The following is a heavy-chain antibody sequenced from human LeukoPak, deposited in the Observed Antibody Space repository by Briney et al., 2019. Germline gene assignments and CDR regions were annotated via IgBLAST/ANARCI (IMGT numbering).Heavy chain of an antibody. J-gene: IGHJ4*02. D-gene: IGHD3-22*01. CDR2: IIPILGAP. V-gene: IGHV1-69*04. Sequence: SVKVSCKASGGTFSSEAFSWVRQAPGQGLEWMGRIIPILGAPKYAQKFQGQGRVTITADKSTRTAYMELNSLRFEDTAMYYCARENCDSRGYYPDNWGQGTLVTVSS. CDR3: ARENCDSRGYYPDN. CDR1: GGTFSSEA.